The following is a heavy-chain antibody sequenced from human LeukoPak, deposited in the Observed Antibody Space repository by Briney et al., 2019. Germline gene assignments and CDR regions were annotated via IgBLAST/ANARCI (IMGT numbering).Heavy chain of an antibody. CDR3: ARFSSGWYLSAFDI. CDR1: GFTFSSYW. Sequence: GGSLRLSCAASGFTFSSYWMHWVRQAPGKGPVWVSRINSDGSSTSYADSVKGRFTISRDNAKNTLYLQMNSLRAEDTAVYYCARFSSGWYLSAFDIWGQGTMVTVSS. D-gene: IGHD6-19*01. J-gene: IGHJ3*02. V-gene: IGHV3-74*01. CDR2: INSDGSST.